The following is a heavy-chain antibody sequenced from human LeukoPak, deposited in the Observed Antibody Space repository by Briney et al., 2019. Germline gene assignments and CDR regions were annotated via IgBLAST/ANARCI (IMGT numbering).Heavy chain of an antibody. Sequence: GGSLRLTCEVSGLTFTDYWMYWVRQAPGKGPEWVASIRQDGSEKTYVDSVKGRFTISRDNTKNSLSLQLNGMRAKDTAVYYRARDGTAAGLYFDLWGQGTLVTVSS. D-gene: IGHD6-13*01. CDR2: IRQDGSEK. CDR3: ARDGTAAGLYFDL. J-gene: IGHJ4*01. V-gene: IGHV3-7*01. CDR1: GLTFTDYW.